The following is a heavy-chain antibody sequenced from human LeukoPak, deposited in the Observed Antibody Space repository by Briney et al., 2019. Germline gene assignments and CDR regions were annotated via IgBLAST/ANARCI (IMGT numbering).Heavy chain of an antibody. CDR1: GGSFSAYS. CDR3: ARGYSGFWQFDY. Sequence: SETLSLTCAVSGGSFSAYSWNWIRQLPQKGLEWIVDINYTGDTDTGITNYSPSLESRVTVSADTSKNQFSLYIRSVTAADTGVYYCARGYSGFWQFDYWGQGILVTVSS. J-gene: IGHJ4*02. D-gene: IGHD2-15*01. V-gene: IGHV4-34*01. CDR2: INYTGDTDTGIT.